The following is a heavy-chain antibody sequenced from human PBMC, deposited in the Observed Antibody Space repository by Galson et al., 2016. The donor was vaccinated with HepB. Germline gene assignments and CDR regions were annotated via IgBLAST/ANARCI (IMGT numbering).Heavy chain of an antibody. CDR3: ARGTYYDSATRFDP. V-gene: IGHV4-39*06. CDR1: GGSISSSSHY. CDR2: IYYSGST. Sequence: SETLSLTCTVSGGSISSSSHYWGWIRQPPGKGLEWIGSIYYSGSTYYNPSLKSRVNLSVDMSKKQFTLELTSVTVADTAIYYCARGTYYDSATRFDPWGQGTPVTVAS. J-gene: IGHJ5*02. D-gene: IGHD3-3*01.